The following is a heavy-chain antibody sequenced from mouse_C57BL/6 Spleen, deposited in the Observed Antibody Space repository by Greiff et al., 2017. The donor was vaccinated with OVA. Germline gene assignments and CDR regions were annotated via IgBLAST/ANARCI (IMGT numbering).Heavy chain of an antibody. CDR1: GYTFTSYW. CDR2: IDPSDSYT. CDR3: ARYYGAMDY. V-gene: IGHV1-59*01. D-gene: IGHD1-1*01. J-gene: IGHJ4*01. Sequence: QVQLQQPGAELVRPGTSVKLSCKASGYTFTSYWMHWVKQRPGQGLEWIGVIDPSDSYTNYNQKFKGKATLTVDTSSSTAYMQLSSLTSEDSAVYYCARYYGAMDYWGQGTSVTVSS.